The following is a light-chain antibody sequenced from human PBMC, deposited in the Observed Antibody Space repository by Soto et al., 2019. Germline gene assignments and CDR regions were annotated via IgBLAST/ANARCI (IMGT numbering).Light chain of an antibody. J-gene: IGKJ4*01. CDR3: LQDYNYPLT. CDR1: QGIRHY. V-gene: IGKV1-6*01. CDR2: AAS. Sequence: AIQMTQSPSSLSAAVGDRVTITCRASQGIRHYLGWYQQKPGKAPKLLIYAASSLQSGVPSRFSGSGSGTDFTLTISSLQPEDFATYYCLQDYNYPLTFGGGTKGAIK.